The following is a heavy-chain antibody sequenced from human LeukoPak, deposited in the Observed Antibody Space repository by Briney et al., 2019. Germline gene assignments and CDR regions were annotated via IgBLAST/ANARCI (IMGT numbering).Heavy chain of an antibody. V-gene: IGHV1-8*03. D-gene: IGHD3-16*01. CDR1: EYTFTSYD. CDR3: AREFSWGQVFDY. J-gene: IGHJ4*02. CDR2: MNPNSGNT. Sequence: ASVKVSCKASEYTFTSYDINWVRQASGQGLEWMGWMNPNSGNTGFAQKFQGRVTLTRNTSTTTAYMELRSLRSDDTAVYYCAREFSWGQVFDYWGQGTLVTVSS.